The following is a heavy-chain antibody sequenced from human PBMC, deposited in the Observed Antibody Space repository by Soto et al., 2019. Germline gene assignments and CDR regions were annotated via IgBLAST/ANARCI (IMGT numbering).Heavy chain of an antibody. D-gene: IGHD3-10*01. Sequence: AASVKVSCKASGDTFNFYTFSWVRQAPGQGLEWMGRIIPMVGMSNYAQKFQGRVTIIADRSTSTTYMQLSSLRSEDTALYYCATSYGSGSRPFDSWGQGIPVTVAS. CDR3: ATSYGSGSRPFDS. CDR2: IIPMVGMS. V-gene: IGHV1-69*02. J-gene: IGHJ4*02. CDR1: GDTFNFYT.